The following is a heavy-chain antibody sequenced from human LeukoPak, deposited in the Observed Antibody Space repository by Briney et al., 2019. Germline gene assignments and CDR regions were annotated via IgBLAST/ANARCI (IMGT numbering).Heavy chain of an antibody. D-gene: IGHD5-24*01. CDR3: AGDTGREGYSFDY. CDR2: IDPNSGGT. J-gene: IGHJ4*02. CDR1: GYTFTGYH. V-gene: IGHV1-2*02. Sequence: ASVKVSCKASGYTFTGYHMHWVRQAPGQGLEWMGWIDPNSGGTNFVQKFQGRVTMTRDTSISTAYMELSRLRSDDTAVYYCAGDTGREGYSFDYWGQGTLVTVSS.